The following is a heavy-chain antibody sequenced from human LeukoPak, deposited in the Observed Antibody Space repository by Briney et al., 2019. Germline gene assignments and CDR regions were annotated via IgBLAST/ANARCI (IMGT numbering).Heavy chain of an antibody. Sequence: ASVKVSCKASGYTFTSYGISWVRQAPGQGLEWVGWISTYNGDTNYAQKLQGRVTMTTGTSTNTAYMELRSLRSDDTAVYYCAREGLGELTLDYWGQGSLVTVSS. V-gene: IGHV1-18*01. CDR2: ISTYNGDT. CDR1: GYTFTSYG. J-gene: IGHJ4*02. CDR3: AREGLGELTLDY. D-gene: IGHD3-16*01.